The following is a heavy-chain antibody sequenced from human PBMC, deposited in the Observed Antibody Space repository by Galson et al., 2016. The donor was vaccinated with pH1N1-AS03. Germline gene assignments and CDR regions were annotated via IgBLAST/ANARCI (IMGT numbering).Heavy chain of an antibody. CDR2: IYWDDDK. J-gene: IGHJ4*02. CDR3: TRSRYYNTNLYYFDY. D-gene: IGHD2/OR15-2a*01. CDR1: GFSLATSGVG. Sequence: PALVKPTQTLTLTCTFSGFSLATSGVGVGWIRQPPGKALEWLALIYWDDDKLYNPSLKSRLTVTKDTSKNLVVLTLTDMDPVDTATYFCTRSRYYNTNLYYFDYWGQGTLVTVSS. V-gene: IGHV2-5*02.